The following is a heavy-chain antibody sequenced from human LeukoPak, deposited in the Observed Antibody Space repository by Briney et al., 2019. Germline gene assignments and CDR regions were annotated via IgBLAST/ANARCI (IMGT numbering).Heavy chain of an antibody. D-gene: IGHD6-13*01. V-gene: IGHV3-21*01. CDR3: ASPMYSSSWYEVGY. Sequence: GRSLRLSCAASGFTFSSYSMNWVRQAPGKGLEWVSSISSSSSYIYYADSVKGRFTISRDNAKNLLYLQMNSLRAEDTAVYYCASPMYSSSWYEVGYWGQGTLVTVSS. CDR1: GFTFSSYS. CDR2: ISSSSSYI. J-gene: IGHJ4*02.